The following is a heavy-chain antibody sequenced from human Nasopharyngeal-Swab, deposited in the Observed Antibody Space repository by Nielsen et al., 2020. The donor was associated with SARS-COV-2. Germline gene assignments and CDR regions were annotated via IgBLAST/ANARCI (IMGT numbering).Heavy chain of an antibody. V-gene: IGHV3-7*01. D-gene: IGHD2-2*01. J-gene: IGHJ4*02. CDR3: ARESGISSTSPFDC. Sequence: GGSLRLSCAASGFTFSNYWMTWVRQAPGKGLEWVANIKEDGSEKSYVDSVKGRFTISRDISKNTLYLQMNSLRAEDTAVYYCARESGISSTSPFDCWGRGTLVTVSS. CDR2: IKEDGSEK. CDR1: GFTFSNYW.